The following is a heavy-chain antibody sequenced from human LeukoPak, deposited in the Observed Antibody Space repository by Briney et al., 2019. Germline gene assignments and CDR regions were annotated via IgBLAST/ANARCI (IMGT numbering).Heavy chain of an antibody. D-gene: IGHD1-26*01. Sequence: PGGSLRLSCAASGFTFSSSSMSWVRQAPGKGLEWVSVISGSGGSTDYADSVKSRFTISRDNSKNTLYLQMNSLRAEDTAVYYCAKEGGSYYYGMDVWGQGTTVTVSS. V-gene: IGHV3-23*01. J-gene: IGHJ6*02. CDR2: ISGSGGST. CDR3: AKEGGSYYYGMDV. CDR1: GFTFSSSS.